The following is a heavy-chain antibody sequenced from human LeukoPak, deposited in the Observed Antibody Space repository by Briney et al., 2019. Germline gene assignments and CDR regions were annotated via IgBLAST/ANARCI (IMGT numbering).Heavy chain of an antibody. CDR1: RFTFSSYS. V-gene: IGHV3-21*01. CDR2: ISSSSSYI. Sequence: GGSLRLSCAASRFTFSSYSMNWVRQAPGKELEWVSSISSSSSYIYYADSVKGRFTISRDNAKNSLYLQMNRLRAEDTAVYYCARDRSYDSSGYKARAQGDRNDYCGERTLVTVSS. J-gene: IGHJ4*02. CDR3: ARDRSYDSSGYKARAQGDRNDY. D-gene: IGHD3-22*01.